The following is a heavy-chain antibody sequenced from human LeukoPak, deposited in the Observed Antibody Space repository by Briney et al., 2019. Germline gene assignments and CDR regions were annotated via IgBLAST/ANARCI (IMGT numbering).Heavy chain of an antibody. CDR3: ARETYCSLDY. D-gene: IGHD2-15*01. V-gene: IGHV3-30*04. Sequence: GGSLRLSCAASGFTFSSYAMHWVRQAPGKGLEWVAVISYDGSNKYYADSVKGRFTISRDNSKNTLYLQMNSLRAEDMAVYYCARETYCSLDYWGQGTLVTVSS. CDR1: GFTFSSYA. CDR2: ISYDGSNK. J-gene: IGHJ4*02.